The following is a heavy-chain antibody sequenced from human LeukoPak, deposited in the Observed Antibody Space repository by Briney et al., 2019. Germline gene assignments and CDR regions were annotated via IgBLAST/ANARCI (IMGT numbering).Heavy chain of an antibody. CDR1: GFTFSSYE. D-gene: IGHD4-17*01. Sequence: GGSLRLSCAASGFTFSSYEMNWVRQAPGKGLEWVSYISSSGSTIYYADSVKGRFTISRDSAKNSLYLQMNSLRAEDTAVYYCAREAGLYGDYARRFDPWGQGTLVTVSS. J-gene: IGHJ5*02. CDR3: AREAGLYGDYARRFDP. CDR2: ISSSGSTI. V-gene: IGHV3-48*03.